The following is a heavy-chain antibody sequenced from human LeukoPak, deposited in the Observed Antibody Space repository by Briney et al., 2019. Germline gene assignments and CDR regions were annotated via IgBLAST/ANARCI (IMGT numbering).Heavy chain of an antibody. Sequence: GGSLRLSCAASGFIFSNYNMNWVRQAPGKGLEWVSSISSSSSYIYYADSVKGRFTISRDNAKNSLYLQMNSLRAEDTAVYYCASLGAYDFWSGYSSDYWGQGTLVTVSS. J-gene: IGHJ4*02. CDR1: GFIFSNYN. CDR3: ASLGAYDFWSGYSSDY. CDR2: ISSSSSYI. D-gene: IGHD3-3*01. V-gene: IGHV3-21*01.